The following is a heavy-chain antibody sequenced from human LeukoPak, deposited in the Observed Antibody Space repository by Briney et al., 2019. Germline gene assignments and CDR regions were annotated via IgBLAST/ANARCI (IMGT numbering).Heavy chain of an antibody. D-gene: IGHD1-14*01. CDR3: ARDKGENRAFDI. Sequence: GGSLRLSCAASGFTFSSYWTHWVRQAPGKGLVWVSRINSDGSSTSYADSVKGRFTISRDNAKNSLYLQMNSLRAEDTAVYYCARDKGENRAFDIWGQGTMVTVSS. V-gene: IGHV3-74*01. CDR1: GFTFSSYW. J-gene: IGHJ3*02. CDR2: INSDGSST.